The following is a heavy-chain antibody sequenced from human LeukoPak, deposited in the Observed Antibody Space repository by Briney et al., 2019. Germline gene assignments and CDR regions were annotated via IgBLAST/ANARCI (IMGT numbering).Heavy chain of an antibody. Sequence: GSLRLSYTASGFTFNNFAMSWVRQAPGEGLEWLASLTGSGHQIYYADSVKGRFTISRDNSENTLYLDMNNLRAEDTAIYYCAKDGRYSGYDFAESWGQGTLVTVSS. CDR3: AKDGRYSGYDFAES. CDR1: GFTFNNFA. V-gene: IGHV3-23*01. D-gene: IGHD5-12*01. CDR2: LTGSGHQI. J-gene: IGHJ5*02.